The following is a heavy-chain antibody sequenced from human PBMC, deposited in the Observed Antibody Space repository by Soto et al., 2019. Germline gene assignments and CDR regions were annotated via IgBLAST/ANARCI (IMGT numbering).Heavy chain of an antibody. J-gene: IGHJ6*02. V-gene: IGHV4-39*01. D-gene: IGHD3-16*01. CDR2: IYYSGST. CDR1: GGSISSSSYY. CDR3: ARIGDFVSSNYYGMDV. Sequence: SETLSLTCIVSGGSISSSSYYWGWIRQPPGKGLEWIGSIYYSGSTYYNPSLKSRVTISVDTSKNQFSLKLSSVTAADTAVYYCARIGDFVSSNYYGMDVWGQGTTVS.